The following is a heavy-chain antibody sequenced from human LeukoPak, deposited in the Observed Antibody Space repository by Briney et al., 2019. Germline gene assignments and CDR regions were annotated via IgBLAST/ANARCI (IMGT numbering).Heavy chain of an antibody. D-gene: IGHD4-17*01. J-gene: IGHJ4*02. CDR3: ARSGLWLRGTTAFDS. CDR1: GGSISSGDYY. V-gene: IGHV4-31*03. CDR2: ISYSGNT. Sequence: SETLSLTCTVSGGSISSGDYYWSWIRQHPGKGLEWIGYISYSGNTFYNPSLKSRVTISVDTSKNQFSLRLTSVTAADTAVYYCARSGLWLRGTTAFDSWGQGTLVTVSS.